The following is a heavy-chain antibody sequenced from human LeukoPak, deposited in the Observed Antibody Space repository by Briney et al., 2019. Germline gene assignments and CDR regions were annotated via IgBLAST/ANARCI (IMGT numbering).Heavy chain of an antibody. J-gene: IGHJ1*01. V-gene: IGHV4-38-2*01. D-gene: IGHD2-2*01. CDR3: ARHVYCSSTSCYHSEYFQH. CDR2: IYHSGST. CDR1: GYSISSGYY. Sequence: SETLSLTCAVSGYSISSGYYWGWIRQPPGKGLEWIGSIYHSGSTYYNPSLKSRVTISVDTSKNQFSLKLSSVTAADTAVYYCARHVYCSSTSCYHSEYFQHWGQGTLVTVSS.